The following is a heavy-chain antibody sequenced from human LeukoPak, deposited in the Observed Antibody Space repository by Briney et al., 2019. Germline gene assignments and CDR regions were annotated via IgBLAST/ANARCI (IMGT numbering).Heavy chain of an antibody. CDR1: GFSFSSYA. J-gene: IGHJ4*02. CDR2: IGGSGGTT. Sequence: AGGSLRLSCAASGFSFSSYAMSGVRQAPGKGLEWVSTIGGSGGTTYYADSVKGRFAISRDNSRNTVSLQMNSLRVEDTAVYYCAKSGQFDYWGQGTLVTVSS. V-gene: IGHV3-23*01. CDR3: AKSGQFDY.